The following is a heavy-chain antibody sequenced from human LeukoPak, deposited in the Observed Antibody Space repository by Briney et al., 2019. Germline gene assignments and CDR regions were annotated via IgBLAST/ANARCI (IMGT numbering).Heavy chain of an antibody. CDR3: AKASWYYYGSGSYSDY. Sequence: PGGSLRLSCAASGFTFSSYAMSWVRQAPGKGLEWVSAISGSGGSTYYADSVRGRFTISRDNSKNTLYLQMNSLRAEDTAVYYCAKASWYYYGSGSYSDYWGQGTLVTVSS. CDR1: GFTFSSYA. J-gene: IGHJ4*02. CDR2: ISGSGGST. V-gene: IGHV3-23*01. D-gene: IGHD3-10*01.